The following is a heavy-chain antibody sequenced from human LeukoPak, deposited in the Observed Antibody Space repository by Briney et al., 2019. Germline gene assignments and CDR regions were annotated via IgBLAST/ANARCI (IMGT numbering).Heavy chain of an antibody. D-gene: IGHD3-22*01. Sequence: GGSLRLSCAASGFTFNSYAMSWVRQAPGKGLEWVSGMSASGGMTYYADTVKGRFSISRDNSKNTLHLQMDSLRAEDTAVYYCAKGALHYYDASGYSYFDYWGQGTLVTVSS. J-gene: IGHJ4*02. CDR1: GFTFNSYA. CDR2: MSASGGMT. CDR3: AKGALHYYDASGYSYFDY. V-gene: IGHV3-23*01.